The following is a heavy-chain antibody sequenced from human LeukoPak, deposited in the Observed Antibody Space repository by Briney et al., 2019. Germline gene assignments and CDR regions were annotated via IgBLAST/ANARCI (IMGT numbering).Heavy chain of an antibody. CDR2: ISSSSSYI. J-gene: IGHJ4*02. V-gene: IGHV3-21*04. CDR1: GFIFSDYS. D-gene: IGHD6-19*01. Sequence: GGSLRLSCVASGFIFSDYSMDWVRQAPGKGLEWVSSISSSSSYIYYADSVKGRFTISRDNAKNSLYLQMNSLRAEDTALYYCARALNPGIAVAGSGGCWGQGTLVTVSS. CDR3: ARALNPGIAVAGSGGC.